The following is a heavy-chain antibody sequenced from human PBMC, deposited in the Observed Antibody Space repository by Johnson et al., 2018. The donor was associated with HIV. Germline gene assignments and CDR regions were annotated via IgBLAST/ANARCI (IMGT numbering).Heavy chain of an antibody. CDR2: ISYDGSNK. J-gene: IGHJ3*02. Sequence: QVQLVESGGGVVQPGRSLRLSCAASGFTFSSYGMHWVRQAPGKGLEWVAVISYDGSNKYYADSVKGRFTISRDNSKNTLFLQMNRLRAEDTAVYYCATSPLVGAIDAFDIRGQGTMVTVSS. CDR3: ATSPLVGAIDAFDI. V-gene: IGHV3-30*03. D-gene: IGHD1-26*01. CDR1: GFTFSSYG.